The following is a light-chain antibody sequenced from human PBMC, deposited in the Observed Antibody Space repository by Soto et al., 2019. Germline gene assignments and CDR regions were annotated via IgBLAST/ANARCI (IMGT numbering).Light chain of an antibody. J-gene: IGKJ1*01. CDR3: QQYNKWPQT. Sequence: EIVLKQSPATLSLSPGERATLSCRASQSVRSNLAWYQQKPGQAPRLLIYGASKRAIGLPARFSGSGSSTEFTLTITSLQSEDFAVYYCQQYNKWPQTFGQGTKVDI. CDR2: GAS. CDR1: QSVRSN. V-gene: IGKV3-15*01.